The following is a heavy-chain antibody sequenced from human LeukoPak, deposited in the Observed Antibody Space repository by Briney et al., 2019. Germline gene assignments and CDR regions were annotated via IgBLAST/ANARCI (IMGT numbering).Heavy chain of an antibody. J-gene: IGHJ4*02. CDR2: ISSSSSYI. CDR1: GFTFSSYS. Sequence: PGGSLRLSCAASGFTFSSYSMNWVRQAPGKGLEWVSSISSSSSYIYYADSVKGRFTISRDNAKNSLYLQMNSLRAEDTAVYYCAREGYDSSGYYRIDYWGQGTLVTVSS. CDR3: AREGYDSSGYYRIDY. D-gene: IGHD3-22*01. V-gene: IGHV3-21*01.